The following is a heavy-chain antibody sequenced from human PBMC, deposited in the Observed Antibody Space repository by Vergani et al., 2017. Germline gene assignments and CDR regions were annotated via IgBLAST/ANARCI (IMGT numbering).Heavy chain of an antibody. D-gene: IGHD4-23*01. V-gene: IGHV1-69*04. CDR3: ARDRDGGGFDY. J-gene: IGHJ4*02. CDR2: IIPILGIA. Sequence: QVQLVQSGAEVKKPGSSVKVSCKASGGTFSSYAISWVRQAPGQGLEWMGRIIPILGIANYAQKFQGRVTITADKSTSTAYMELSSLRSGDTAVYYCARDRDGGGFDYWGQGTLVTVSS. CDR1: GGTFSSYA.